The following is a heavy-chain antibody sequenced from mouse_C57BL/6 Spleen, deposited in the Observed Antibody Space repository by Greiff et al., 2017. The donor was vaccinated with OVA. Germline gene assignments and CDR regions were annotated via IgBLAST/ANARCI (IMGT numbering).Heavy chain of an antibody. D-gene: IGHD2-1*01. J-gene: IGHJ4*01. Sequence: VQLQQPGAELVRPGSSVKLSCKASGYTFTSYWMDWVKQRPGQGLEWIGNIYPSDSETHYNQKFKDKATLTVDKSSSTAYMQLSSLTSEDSAVYYCARDGNYLYAMDYWGQGTSVTVSS. CDR3: ARDGNYLYAMDY. CDR1: GYTFTSYW. V-gene: IGHV1-61*01. CDR2: IYPSDSET.